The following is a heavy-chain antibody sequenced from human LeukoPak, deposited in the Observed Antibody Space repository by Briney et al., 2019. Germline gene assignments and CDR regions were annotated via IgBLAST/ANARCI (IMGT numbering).Heavy chain of an antibody. D-gene: IGHD5/OR15-5a*01. J-gene: IGHJ3*02. CDR3: ARGIYAGGAFDI. CDR2: IKQDGSEK. Sequence: GGSLRLSCAASGFTFSRYWMSWVRQAPGKGLEWVANIKQDGSEKYYVDSVKGRITISRDNAKNSLYLQMNSLRAEDTAVYYCARGIYAGGAFDIWGQGTVVTASS. V-gene: IGHV3-7*01. CDR1: GFTFSRYW.